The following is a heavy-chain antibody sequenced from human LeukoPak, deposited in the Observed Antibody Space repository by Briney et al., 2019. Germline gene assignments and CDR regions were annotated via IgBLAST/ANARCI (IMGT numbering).Heavy chain of an antibody. V-gene: IGHV3-48*01. CDR1: GFTFSSYS. D-gene: IGHD6-19*01. CDR2: ISSSSSPI. CDR3: AKGSSVAGTGY. Sequence: GGSLRLSCAASGFTFSSYSMDWVRQAPGKGLEWVSYISSSSSPIYYADSVKGRFAISRDNSKNTLYLQMNSLRAEDTAVYYCAKGSSVAGTGYWGQGTLVTVSS. J-gene: IGHJ4*02.